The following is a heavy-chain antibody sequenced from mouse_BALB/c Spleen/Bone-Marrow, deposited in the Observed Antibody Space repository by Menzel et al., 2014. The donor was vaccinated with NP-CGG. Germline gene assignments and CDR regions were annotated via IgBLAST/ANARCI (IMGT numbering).Heavy chain of an antibody. Sequence: QVQLQQPGPELVKPGASVKISCRASGYAFSSSWMNWVKQRPGQGLEWIGRIYPGDGDTNYNGKFKGKATLTADKSSSTDYMQLSSLASVDSAVYFCARAYGSGYFVYWGQGTLVTVSA. J-gene: IGHJ3*01. CDR3: ARAYGSGYFVY. V-gene: IGHV1-82*01. CDR2: IYPGDGDT. CDR1: GYAFSSSW. D-gene: IGHD1-1*01.